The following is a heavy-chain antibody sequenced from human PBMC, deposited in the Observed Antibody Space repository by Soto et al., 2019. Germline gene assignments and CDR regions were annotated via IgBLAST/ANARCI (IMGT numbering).Heavy chain of an antibody. J-gene: IGHJ6*02. Sequence: LSLTCAVSGGSISSSNWWSWVRQPPGKGLEWIGEIYHSGSTNYNPSLKSRVTISVDKSKNQFSLKLSSVTAADTAVYYCARVAVDILTGYYYYGMDVWGQGTTVTVS. V-gene: IGHV4-4*02. CDR3: ARVAVDILTGYYYYGMDV. CDR1: GGSISSSNW. D-gene: IGHD3-9*01. CDR2: IYHSGST.